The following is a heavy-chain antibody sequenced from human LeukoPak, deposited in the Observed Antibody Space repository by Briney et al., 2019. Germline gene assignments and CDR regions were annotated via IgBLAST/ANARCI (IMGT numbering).Heavy chain of an antibody. J-gene: IGHJ3*01. CDR2: IFHSGST. CDR1: GGSISRSDW. CDR3: ARDASLQTGAFDV. Sequence: TSETLSLTCAVSGGSISRSDWWSWVRQSPGKGLEWIGEIFHSGSTKYNPSLKSRVTISVDKSKNQFSLNLTPVTAADTAMYYCARDASLQTGAFDVWGQGTMVTVSS. D-gene: IGHD5-24*01. V-gene: IGHV4-4*02.